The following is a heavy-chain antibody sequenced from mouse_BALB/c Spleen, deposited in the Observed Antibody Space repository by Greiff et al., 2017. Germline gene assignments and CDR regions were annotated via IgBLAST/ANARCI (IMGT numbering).Heavy chain of an antibody. CDR3: ARHPSYYGNYVDY. V-gene: IGHV5-12-2*01. J-gene: IGHJ2*01. CDR2: ISNGGGST. Sequence: EVKVEESGGGLVQPGGSLKLSCAASGFTFSSYTMSWVRQTPEKRLEWVAYISNGGGSTYYPDTVKGRFTISRDNAKNTLYLQMSSLKSEDTAMYYCARHPSYYGNYVDYWGQGTTLTVSS. CDR1: GFTFSSYT. D-gene: IGHD2-10*01.